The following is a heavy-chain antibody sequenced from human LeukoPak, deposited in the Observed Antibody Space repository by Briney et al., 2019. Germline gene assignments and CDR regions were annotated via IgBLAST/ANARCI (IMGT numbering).Heavy chain of an antibody. CDR2: INPDGSTT. V-gene: IGHV3-74*01. Sequence: PGGSLRLSCAASGFTFSTYWMHWVRQAPGKGLVWVSRINPDGSTTNYADSVKGRFTISGDNAKNTLYLQMNSLRAEDTAVYYCARLNENGGGWGQGTLVTVSS. J-gene: IGHJ4*02. CDR3: ARLNENGGG. CDR1: GFTFSTYW. D-gene: IGHD3-16*01.